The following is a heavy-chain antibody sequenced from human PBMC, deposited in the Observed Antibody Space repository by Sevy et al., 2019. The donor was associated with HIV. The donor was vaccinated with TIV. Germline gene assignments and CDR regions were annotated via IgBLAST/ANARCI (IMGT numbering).Heavy chain of an antibody. CDR2: ISSSGSTI. CDR3: ARCKMATITSDAFDI. D-gene: IGHD5-12*01. J-gene: IGHJ3*02. V-gene: IGHV3-48*03. CDR1: GFTFSSYE. Sequence: GGSLRLSCAASGFTFSSYEMNWVRQAPGKGLEWVSYISSSGSTIYYADSVKGRFTISRDNAKNSLYLQMNSLRAEDTAVYYCARCKMATITSDAFDIWGQGTMVTVSS.